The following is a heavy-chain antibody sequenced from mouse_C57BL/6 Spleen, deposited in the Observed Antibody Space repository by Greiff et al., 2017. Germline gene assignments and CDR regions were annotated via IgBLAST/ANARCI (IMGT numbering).Heavy chain of an antibody. CDR3: ARAHYGSSYFDY. V-gene: IGHV1-52*01. D-gene: IGHD1-1*01. Sequence: VQLQQPGAELVRPGSSVKLSCKASGYTFTSYWMHWVKQRPIQGLEWIGNIDPSDSETHYNQKFKDKATLTVDKSSSTAYRQLSSLTSEDSAVYYCARAHYGSSYFDYWGQGTTLTVSS. J-gene: IGHJ2*01. CDR1: GYTFTSYW. CDR2: IDPSDSET.